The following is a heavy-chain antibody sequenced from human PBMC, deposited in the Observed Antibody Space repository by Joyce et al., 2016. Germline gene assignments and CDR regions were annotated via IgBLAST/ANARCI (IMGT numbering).Heavy chain of an antibody. D-gene: IGHD4-23*01. Sequence: EVQLVESGGGLVQPGGSLRLSCAASGFTFSRYWRYWVRKAPGKGLGWVSRINRDGSSTTYADSVKGRFTISRDNAKNTLYLQMNSLRAEDTAVYYCARLRRWSGPSDCWGQGTLVTVSS. J-gene: IGHJ4*02. CDR1: GFTFSRYW. CDR3: ARLRRWSGPSDC. CDR2: INRDGSST. V-gene: IGHV3-74*03.